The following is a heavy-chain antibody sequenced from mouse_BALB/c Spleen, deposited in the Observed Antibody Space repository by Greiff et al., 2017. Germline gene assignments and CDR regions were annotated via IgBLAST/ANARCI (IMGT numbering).Heavy chain of an antibody. V-gene: IGHV5-6-5*01. D-gene: IGHD1-1*01. CDR1: GFTFSSYA. J-gene: IGHJ3*01. Sequence: EVKVEESGGGLVKPGGSLKLSCAASGFTFSSYAMSWVRQTPEKRLEWVASISSGGSTYYPDSVKGRFTISRDNARNILYLQMSSLRSEDTAMYYCARDNYYGSSYAWFAYWGQGTLVTVSA. CDR2: ISSGGST. CDR3: ARDNYYGSSYAWFAY.